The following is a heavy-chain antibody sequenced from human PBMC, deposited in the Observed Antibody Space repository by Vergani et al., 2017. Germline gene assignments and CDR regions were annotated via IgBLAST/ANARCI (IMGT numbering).Heavy chain of an antibody. J-gene: IGHJ4*02. CDR1: GFTFNSYS. V-gene: IGHV3-21*04. CDR2: ISSSGSTI. Sequence: EVQLVESGGGLVKPGGSLRLSCAASGFTFNSYSMNWVRQAPGKGLEWVSSISSSGSTIYYADSVKGRFTISRDNAKNSLYLQMNSLRAEDTAVYYCARKYCGGDCYLDYWGQGTLVTVSS. D-gene: IGHD2-21*01. CDR3: ARKYCGGDCYLDY.